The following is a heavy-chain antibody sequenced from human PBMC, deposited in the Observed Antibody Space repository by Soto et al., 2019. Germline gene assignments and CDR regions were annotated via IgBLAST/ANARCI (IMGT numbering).Heavy chain of an antibody. Sequence: GGSLRLSCAASGFTFSSYGMHWVRQAPGKGLEWVAVIWYDGSNKYYADSVKGRFTISRDNSKNTLYLQMNSLRAEDTAVYYCARGAQYYYGSGSQRGTDYWGQGTLVTVSS. CDR3: ARGAQYYYGSGSQRGTDY. V-gene: IGHV3-33*01. CDR1: GFTFSSYG. CDR2: IWYDGSNK. J-gene: IGHJ4*02. D-gene: IGHD3-10*01.